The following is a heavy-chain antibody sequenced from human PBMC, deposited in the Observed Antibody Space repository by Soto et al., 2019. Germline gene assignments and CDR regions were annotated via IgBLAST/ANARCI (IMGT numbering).Heavy chain of an antibody. CDR3: ARVRLGVTTRLFDY. CDR1: GFTFSDHY. V-gene: IGHV3-72*01. Sequence: EVQLVESGGGLVQPGGSLRLSCAASGFTFSDHYMDRVRQAPGKGLEWVGRIKNKANSYTTEYAASVKGRFTISRDDSKNSLDLQMNSLKTEDTAVYYCARVRLGVTTRLFDYWGQGTLVTVSS. CDR2: IKNKANSYTT. J-gene: IGHJ4*02. D-gene: IGHD6-25*01.